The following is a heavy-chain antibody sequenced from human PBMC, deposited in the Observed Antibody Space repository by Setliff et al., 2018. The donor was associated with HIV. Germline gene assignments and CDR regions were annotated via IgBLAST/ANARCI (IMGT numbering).Heavy chain of an antibody. D-gene: IGHD3-22*01. Sequence: SETLSLTCTVSGASISSGGFYWNWIRQRPGKGLEWIGHIHYSGNTYYNPSLKSRLSISLVTSTNHFSLKLMSMTAADTAVYYCARVRGDDYSGHIDHWGRGTLVTVSS. J-gene: IGHJ4*02. CDR1: GASISSGGFY. CDR3: ARVRGDDYSGHIDH. CDR2: IHYSGNT. V-gene: IGHV4-31*03.